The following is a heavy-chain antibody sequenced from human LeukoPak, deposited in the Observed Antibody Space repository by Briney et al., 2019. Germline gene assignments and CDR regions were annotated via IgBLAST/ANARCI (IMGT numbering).Heavy chain of an antibody. J-gene: IGHJ4*02. V-gene: IGHV3-74*01. D-gene: IGHD2-15*01. Sequence: GGSLRLSCAAPGFTFSSYWMHWVRQAPGKGLVWVSRINSDGSSTSYADSVRGRFTISRDNAKNSLYLQMNSLRAEDTAVYYCARAYCSGGSCYSDYWGQGTLVTVSS. CDR3: ARAYCSGGSCYSDY. CDR2: INSDGSST. CDR1: GFTFSSYW.